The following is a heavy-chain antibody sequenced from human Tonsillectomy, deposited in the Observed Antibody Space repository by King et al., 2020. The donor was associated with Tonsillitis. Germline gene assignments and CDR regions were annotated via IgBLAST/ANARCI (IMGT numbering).Heavy chain of an antibody. Sequence: VQLVESGGGLVQPGGSLRLSCAASGFTFSSYWMSWVRQAPGKGLDWVANIKQDGSEKYYVDSVKGRFTISRDNANNSLYLQMNSLRAEDTAVYYCANMLKGRSTRSRDNAKNEMYLKINRLRAEDTAVYYCARDIRAAAGTGGYWGQGTLVTVSS. D-gene: IGHD6-13*01. CDR1: GFTFSSYW. V-gene: IGHV3-7*01. CDR3: ANMLKGRSTRSRDNAKNEMYLKINRLRAEDTAVYYCARDIRAAAGTGGY. J-gene: IGHJ4*02. CDR2: IKQDGSEK.